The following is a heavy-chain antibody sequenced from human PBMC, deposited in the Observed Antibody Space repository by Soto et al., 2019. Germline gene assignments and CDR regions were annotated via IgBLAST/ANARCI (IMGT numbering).Heavy chain of an antibody. D-gene: IGHD6-13*01. V-gene: IGHV4-59*08. CDR1: GGSISSYY. CDR2: IYYSGST. CDR3: ARRYGYSVEY. Sequence: QVQLQESGPGLVKPSENLSLTCTVSGGSISSYYWSWIRQPPGKGLEWIGYIYYSGSTNYNPSLKSRVTISVDTSKNQFSLKLSSVTAADTAVYYWARRYGYSVEYWGQGTLVTVSS. J-gene: IGHJ4*02.